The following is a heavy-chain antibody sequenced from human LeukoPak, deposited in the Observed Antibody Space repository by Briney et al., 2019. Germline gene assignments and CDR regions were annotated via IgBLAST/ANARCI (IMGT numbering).Heavy chain of an antibody. J-gene: IGHJ4*02. CDR1: GGSISSGGYY. CDR2: IYYSGST. Sequence: PSETLSLTCTVSGGSISSGGYYWSWIRQHPGKGLEWIGYIYYSGSTYYNPSLKSRVTISVDTSKNQFSLKLSSVTAADTAVYYCARVATAAGTRMGLRPYYFDYWGQGTLVTVSS. CDR3: ARVATAAGTRMGLRPYYFDY. D-gene: IGHD6-13*01. V-gene: IGHV4-31*03.